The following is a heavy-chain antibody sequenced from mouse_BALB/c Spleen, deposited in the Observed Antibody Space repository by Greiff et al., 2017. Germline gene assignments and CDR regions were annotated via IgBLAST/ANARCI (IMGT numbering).Heavy chain of an antibody. CDR1: GYSITSDYA. CDR3: ARSDWEGWFAY. J-gene: IGHJ3*01. V-gene: IGHV3-2*02. D-gene: IGHD4-1*01. CDR2: ISYSGST. Sequence: EVKLQESGPGLVKPSQSLSLTCTVTGYSITSDYAWNWIRQFPGNKLEWMGYISYSGSTSYNPSLKSRISITRDTSKNQFFLQLNSVTTEDTATYYCARSDWEGWFAYWGQGTLVTVSA.